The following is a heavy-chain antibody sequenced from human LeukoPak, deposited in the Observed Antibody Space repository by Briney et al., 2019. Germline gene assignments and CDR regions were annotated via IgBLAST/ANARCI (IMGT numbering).Heavy chain of an antibody. V-gene: IGHV3-21*01. J-gene: IGHJ4*02. Sequence: PGGSLRLSCAASGFTFSSYSMNWVRQAPGKGLEWVSSISSSSYIYYADSVKGRFTISRDNAKNSLYLQMNSLRAEDTAVYYCARAVVPAELDYWGQGTLVNVSS. CDR1: GFTFSSYS. CDR2: ISSSSYI. D-gene: IGHD2-2*01. CDR3: ARAVVPAELDY.